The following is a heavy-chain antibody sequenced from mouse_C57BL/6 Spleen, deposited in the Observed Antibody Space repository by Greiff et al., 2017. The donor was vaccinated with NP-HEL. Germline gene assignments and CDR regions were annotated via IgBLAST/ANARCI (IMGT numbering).Heavy chain of an antibody. CDR3: ARESGDY. CDR2: INYDGSST. CDR1: GFTFSDYY. V-gene: IGHV5-16*01. Sequence: EVMLVESEGGLVQPGSSMKLSCTASGFTFSDYYMAWVRQVPEKGLEWVANINYDGSSTYYLDSLKSRFIISRDNAKNILYLQMSSLKSEDTATYYCARESGDYWGQGTSVTVSS. J-gene: IGHJ4*01.